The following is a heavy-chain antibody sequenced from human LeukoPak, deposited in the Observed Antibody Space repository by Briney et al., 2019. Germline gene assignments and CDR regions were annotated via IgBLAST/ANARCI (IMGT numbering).Heavy chain of an antibody. CDR2: ISGSGCNT. V-gene: IGHV3-23*01. Sequence: GGSLTLSCVASGFTFSSYAMRWLRQAPGRGLEWVSGISGSGCNTYYADSVKGRFTISRDNSENTLFLQMNSLRAEDTAVYYCAKETYSSGWYPYFDYWGQGTLVTVSS. CDR3: AKETYSSGWYPYFDY. D-gene: IGHD6-19*01. CDR1: GFTFSSYA. J-gene: IGHJ4*02.